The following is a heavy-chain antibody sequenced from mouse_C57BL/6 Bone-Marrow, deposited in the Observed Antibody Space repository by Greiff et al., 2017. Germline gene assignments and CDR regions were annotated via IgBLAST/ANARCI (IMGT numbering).Heavy chain of an antibody. J-gene: IGHJ2*01. Sequence: QVQLQQSGPELVKPGASVKISCKASGYSFTGYYIHWVKQRPGQGLEWIGWIYPGSGNTKYNEKFKGKATLTADTSSSTAYMQLSSLTSEDSAVYDCARSEVCGYFDYWGQGTTLTVSS. CDR2: IYPGSGNT. V-gene: IGHV1-66*01. CDR1: GYSFTGYY. CDR3: ARSEVCGYFDY.